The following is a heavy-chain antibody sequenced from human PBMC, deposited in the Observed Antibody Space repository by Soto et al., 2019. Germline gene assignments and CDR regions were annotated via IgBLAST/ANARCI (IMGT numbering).Heavy chain of an antibody. V-gene: IGHV3-48*02. CDR2: ISSSSSTI. D-gene: IGHD1-1*01. CDR3: PSELAVLNWFDP. J-gene: IGHJ5*02. CDR1: GFTFSSYS. Sequence: EVQLVESGGGLVQPGGSLGLSCAASGFTFSSYSMNWVRQAPGKGLEWVSYISSSSSTIYYADSVKGRFTISRDNAKNSLYLQMNSLRDEDTAVYYCPSELAVLNWFDPWGQGTLVTVSS.